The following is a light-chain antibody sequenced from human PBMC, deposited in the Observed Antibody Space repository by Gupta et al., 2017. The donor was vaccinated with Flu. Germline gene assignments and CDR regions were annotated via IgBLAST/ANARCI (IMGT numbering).Light chain of an antibody. CDR1: QSVSRY. CDR3: QQRSNRPPYT. V-gene: IGKV3-11*01. CDR2: DAS. Sequence: ERATLPCMASQSVSRYLAWYQQKPGQAPRLLIYDASNRATGIPARFSGSGSGTDFTLTISSLESEDFAVYYCQQRSNRPPYTFGQGTKLQIK. J-gene: IGKJ2*01.